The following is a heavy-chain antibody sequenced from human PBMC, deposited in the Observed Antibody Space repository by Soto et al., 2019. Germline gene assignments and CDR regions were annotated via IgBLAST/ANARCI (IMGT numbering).Heavy chain of an antibody. V-gene: IGHV4-34*01. CDR2: IYHSGST. CDR1: GGSFSGYY. Sequence: SETLSLTCAVYGGSFSGYYWTWIRQPPGKGLEWIGYIYHSGSTYYNPSLKSRVTISVDRSKNQFSLKLSSVTAADTAVYYCARAGAATLSDYWGQGTLVTVSS. J-gene: IGHJ4*02. D-gene: IGHD2-15*01. CDR3: ARAGAATLSDY.